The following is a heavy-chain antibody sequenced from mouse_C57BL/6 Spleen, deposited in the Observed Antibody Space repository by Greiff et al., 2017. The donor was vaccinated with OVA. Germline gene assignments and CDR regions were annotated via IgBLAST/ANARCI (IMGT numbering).Heavy chain of an antibody. J-gene: IGHJ1*03. CDR1: GFSLTSYG. V-gene: IGHV2-5*01. CDR2: IWRGGST. Sequence: VKLLESGPGLVRPSQSLSITCTVSGFSLTSYGVHWVRQSPGKGLEWLGVIWRGGSTDYNAAFMSRLSITKDNSKSQVFFKMNSLQADDTAIYYCAKNREKLDDYDGIYWYFDVWGTGTTVTVSS. D-gene: IGHD2-4*01. CDR3: AKNREKLDDYDGIYWYFDV.